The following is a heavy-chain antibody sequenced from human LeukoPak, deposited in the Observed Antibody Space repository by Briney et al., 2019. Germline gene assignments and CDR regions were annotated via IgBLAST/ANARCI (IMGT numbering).Heavy chain of an antibody. CDR3: ARLAAAGTYYMDV. CDR2: IYYSGST. Sequence: QSSETLSLTCTVSGGSISSSTYYWGWIRQPPGKGLEWIGSIYYSGSTYSNPSLKSRVTISVATSKNQFSLELSSVTAADTAVYYCARLAAAGTYYMDVWGKGTTVTVSS. V-gene: IGHV4-39*01. J-gene: IGHJ6*03. D-gene: IGHD6-13*01. CDR1: GGSISSSTYY.